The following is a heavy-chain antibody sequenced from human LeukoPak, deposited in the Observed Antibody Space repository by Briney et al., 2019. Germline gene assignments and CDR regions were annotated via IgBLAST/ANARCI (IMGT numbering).Heavy chain of an antibody. CDR2: INPNSGGT. CDR1: GYTFTGYY. CDR3: ARDGVSGSYSSDY. D-gene: IGHD1-26*01. Sequence: ASVKVSCKASGYTFTGYYMHWVRQAPGQGLEWMGWINPNSGGTNYARKFQGRVTMTRDTSISTAYMELSRLRSDDTAVYYCARDGVSGSYSSDYWGQGTLVTVSS. J-gene: IGHJ4*02. V-gene: IGHV1-2*02.